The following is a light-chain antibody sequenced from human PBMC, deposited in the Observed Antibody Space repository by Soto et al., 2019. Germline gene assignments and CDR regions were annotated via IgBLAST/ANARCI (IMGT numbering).Light chain of an antibody. CDR3: QQYDSYRT. CDR2: DVS. CDR1: QNVSTW. Sequence: DIHMTQSPSTLSASVGDSVTITCRASQNVSTWLAWYQHKPRKAPKLLLFDVSNLESGVPSRFSGSGSGTEFTLTISSLQSDDFATYYCQQYDSYRTFGQGTKVDIK. V-gene: IGKV1-5*01. J-gene: IGKJ1*01.